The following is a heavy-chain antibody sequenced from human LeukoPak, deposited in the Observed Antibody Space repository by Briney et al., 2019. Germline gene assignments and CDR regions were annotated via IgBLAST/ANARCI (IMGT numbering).Heavy chain of an antibody. CDR3: AKEEKALKYYFDY. J-gene: IGHJ4*02. D-gene: IGHD6-6*01. CDR2: ISWNSGSI. V-gene: IGHV3-9*01. Sequence: PGRSLRLSCAASGFTFDDYAMHWVRQAPGKGLEWVSGISWNSGSIGYADSVKGRFTISRDNAKNSLYLQMNSLRAEDTALYYCAKEEKALKYYFDYWGKGTLVTVS. CDR1: GFTFDDYA.